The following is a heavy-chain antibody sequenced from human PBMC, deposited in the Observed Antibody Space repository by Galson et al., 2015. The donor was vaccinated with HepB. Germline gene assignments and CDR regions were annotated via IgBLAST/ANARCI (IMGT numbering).Heavy chain of an antibody. CDR1: GGSIISSSW. Sequence: SETLSLTCAVSGGSIISSSWGSWVRQSPGKGLEWVGEIYHSGSTAYNPSLRSRVTLSVDTSKNQFSLTLPSMTAADTAVYYCAREGVDGRGYRDHYLDSWGQGTLVTVSS. J-gene: IGHJ4*02. CDR3: AREGVDGRGYRDHYLDS. V-gene: IGHV4-4*02. D-gene: IGHD3-22*01. CDR2: IYHSGST.